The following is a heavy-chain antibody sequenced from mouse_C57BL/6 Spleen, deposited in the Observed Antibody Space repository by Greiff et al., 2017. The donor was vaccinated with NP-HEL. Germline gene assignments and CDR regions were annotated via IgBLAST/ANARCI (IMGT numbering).Heavy chain of an antibody. Sequence: QVQLKESDAELVKPGASVKISCKVSGYTFTDHTIHRMKQRPEQGLEWIGYIYPRDGSTKYNEKFKGKATLTADKSSSTAYMQLNSLTSEDSAVYFCARSDYYGRSYWYFDVWGTGTTVTVSS. CDR3: ARSDYYGRSYWYFDV. CDR2: IYPRDGST. CDR1: GYTFTDHT. J-gene: IGHJ1*03. V-gene: IGHV1-78*01. D-gene: IGHD1-1*01.